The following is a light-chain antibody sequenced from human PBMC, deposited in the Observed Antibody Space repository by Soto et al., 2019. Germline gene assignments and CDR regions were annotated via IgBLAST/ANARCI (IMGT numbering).Light chain of an antibody. V-gene: IGKV3-20*01. CDR1: QSVSSSN. CDR2: GTS. CDR3: QQYGTSPPYT. J-gene: IGKJ2*01. Sequence: EIVLTHSPVTLSLSPGERATLSCRASQSVSSSNLAWYQQKTGQAPRLLIYGTSSRATGIPDRFSGSGSGTDFTLTISRLEPEDFAVYYCQQYGTSPPYTFGQGTKLEIK.